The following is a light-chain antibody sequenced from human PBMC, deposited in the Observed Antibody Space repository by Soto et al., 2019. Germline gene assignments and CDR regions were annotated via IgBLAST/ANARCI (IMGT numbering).Light chain of an antibody. CDR3: QQYGSSPYT. CDR1: QSVSSSY. Sequence: EIVLTQSPGTLSLSPGERATLSCRASQSVSSSYLAWYQQKPGQAPRLLIYGASSRATGIPDRFSGSGSGTDFTLTISRLEPEDFAVYYCQQYGSSPYTFVQGPKLEIK. J-gene: IGKJ2*01. V-gene: IGKV3-20*01. CDR2: GAS.